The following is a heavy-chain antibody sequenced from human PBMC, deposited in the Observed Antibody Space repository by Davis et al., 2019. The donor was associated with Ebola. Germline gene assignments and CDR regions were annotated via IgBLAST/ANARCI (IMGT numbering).Heavy chain of an antibody. D-gene: IGHD2-2*01. V-gene: IGHV3-11*04. J-gene: IGHJ6*02. Sequence: GESLKISCAASGFTFSDYYMSWIRQAPGKGLEWVSYISSSGSTIYYADSVKGRFTISRDNAKNSLYLQMNSLRAEDTALYYCARDTSGVVVVPAAPPDYYYGMDVWGQGTTVTVSS. CDR3: ARDTSGVVVVPAAPPDYYYGMDV. CDR2: ISSSGSTI. CDR1: GFTFSDYY.